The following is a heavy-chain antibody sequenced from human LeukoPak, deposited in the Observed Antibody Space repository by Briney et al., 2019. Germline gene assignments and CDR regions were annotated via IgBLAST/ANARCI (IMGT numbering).Heavy chain of an antibody. V-gene: IGHV3-66*04. Sequence: GGSLRLSCAASGFTVSSNYMSWVRQAPGKGLEWVAVIYSGGSTYYADSVKGRLTISRDNSKNTLYLQMNSLRAEDTAVYYCARPTTVTDYDACDIWGQGTMVTVSS. CDR1: GFTVSSNY. CDR3: ARPTTVTDYDACDI. J-gene: IGHJ3*02. CDR2: IYSGGST. D-gene: IGHD4-17*01.